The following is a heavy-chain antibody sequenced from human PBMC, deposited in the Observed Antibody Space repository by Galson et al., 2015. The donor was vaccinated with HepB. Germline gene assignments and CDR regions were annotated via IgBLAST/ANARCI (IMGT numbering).Heavy chain of an antibody. J-gene: IGHJ5*02. CDR1: GFTFRNYG. CDR2: IGGSGDRT. V-gene: IGHV3-23*01. D-gene: IGHD3-10*01. CDR3: VKDGGRDLFGPGA. Sequence: SLRLSCAASGFTFRNYGMSWVRQAPGKGLEWVSGIGGSGDRTEYADSVQGRFIVSRDNSKNTLYLQISGLRVEDTAKYYCVKDGGRDLFGPGAWGQGTLVTVSS.